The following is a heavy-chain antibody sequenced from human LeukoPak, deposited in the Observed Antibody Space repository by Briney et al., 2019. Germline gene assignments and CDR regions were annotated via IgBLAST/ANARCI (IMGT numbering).Heavy chain of an antibody. J-gene: IGHJ5*02. V-gene: IGHV4-34*01. CDR2: INHSGST. CDR3: ARGQSLTMVQGVIRTGSWFDP. D-gene: IGHD3-10*01. Sequence: SETLSLTCAVYGGSFSGYCWSWIRQPPGKGLEWIGEINHSGSTNYNPSLKSRVTISVDTSKNQFSLKLSSVTAADTAVYYCARGQSLTMVQGVIRTGSWFDPWGQGTLVTVSS. CDR1: GGSFSGYC.